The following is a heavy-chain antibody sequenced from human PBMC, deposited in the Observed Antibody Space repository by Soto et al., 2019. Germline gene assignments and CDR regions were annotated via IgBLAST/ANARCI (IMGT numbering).Heavy chain of an antibody. V-gene: IGHV3-30-3*01. CDR3: ARDPIGTSSWPYFDY. D-gene: IGHD6-13*01. Sequence: PGGSLRLSCAASGFTFSSYAMHWVRQAPGKGLEWVAVISYDGSNKYYADSVKGRFTISRDNSKNTLYLQMNSLRAEDTAVYYCARDPIGTSSWPYFDYWGQGTLVTVSS. J-gene: IGHJ4*02. CDR1: GFTFSSYA. CDR2: ISYDGSNK.